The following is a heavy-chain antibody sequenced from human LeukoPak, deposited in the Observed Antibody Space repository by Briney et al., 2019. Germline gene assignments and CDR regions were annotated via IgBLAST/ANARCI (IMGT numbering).Heavy chain of an antibody. CDR2: IFHSGST. V-gene: IGHV4-4*02. D-gene: IGHD4-17*01. Sequence: GSLRLSCAASGFSFSSHGMSWVRQPPGKGLQWIGEIFHSGSTNYNPSPKSRVTISVDNSKNQLSLTLTSVTAADTAVYYCAREVGGDFDALDYWGQGTLVTVSS. J-gene: IGHJ4*02. CDR1: GFSFSSHGM. CDR3: AREVGGDFDALDY.